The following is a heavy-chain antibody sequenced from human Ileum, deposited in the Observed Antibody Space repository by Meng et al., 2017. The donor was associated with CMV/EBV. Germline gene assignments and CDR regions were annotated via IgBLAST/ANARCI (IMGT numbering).Heavy chain of an antibody. CDR3: ARGTRRDNSMVTLFDP. Sequence: GESLKISCAASGFTFTDYWMHWVRQSPGKGLVWVSRIHSDGSGISYADSVKGRFTISRDNAKDTLYLQMNSLRAEDTALYYCARGTRRDNSMVTLFDPWGQGTLVTVSS. J-gene: IGHJ5*02. V-gene: IGHV3-74*01. CDR1: GFTFTDYW. D-gene: IGHD2/OR15-2a*01. CDR2: IHSDGSGI.